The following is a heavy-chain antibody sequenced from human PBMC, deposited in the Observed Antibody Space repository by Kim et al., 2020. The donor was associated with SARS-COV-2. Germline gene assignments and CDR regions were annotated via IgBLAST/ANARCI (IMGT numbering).Heavy chain of an antibody. V-gene: IGHV4-39*01. Sequence: LKSRVTISVDTSKNQFSLKLSSVTAADTAVYYCARQDSSSWYGERNFDYWGQGTLVTVSS. J-gene: IGHJ4*02. CDR3: ARQDSSSWYGERNFDY. D-gene: IGHD6-13*01.